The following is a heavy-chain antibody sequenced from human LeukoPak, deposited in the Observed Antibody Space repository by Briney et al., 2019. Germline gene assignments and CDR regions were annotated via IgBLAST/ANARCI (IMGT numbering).Heavy chain of an antibody. D-gene: IGHD6-6*01. Sequence: SETLSLTCTVSGGSISSGSYYWSWIRQPAGTGLEWLGRIYTSGSTNYNPSLKSRVTISVDTSKNQFSLKLSSVTAADTAVYYCARIHSSSFYYYYYMDVWGKGTTVTVSS. CDR3: ARIHSSSFYYYYYMDV. V-gene: IGHV4-61*02. J-gene: IGHJ6*03. CDR1: GGSISSGSYY. CDR2: IYTSGST.